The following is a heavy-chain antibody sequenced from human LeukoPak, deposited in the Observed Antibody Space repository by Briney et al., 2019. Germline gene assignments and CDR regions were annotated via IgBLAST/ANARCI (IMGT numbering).Heavy chain of an antibody. CDR2: IRSKANSYAT. D-gene: IGHD5-12*01. V-gene: IGHV3-73*01. CDR3: TSVIVGTLGAFDY. J-gene: IGHJ4*02. CDR1: GFTFSGSA. Sequence: GGSLRLSCAASGFTFSGSAMHWVRQASGKGLEWVGRIRSKANSYATAHAASVKGRFTISRDDSKNTAYLQMNSLKTEDTAVYYCTSVIVGTLGAFDYWGQGTLVTVSS.